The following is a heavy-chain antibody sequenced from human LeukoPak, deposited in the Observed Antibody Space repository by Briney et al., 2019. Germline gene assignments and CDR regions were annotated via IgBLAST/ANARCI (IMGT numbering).Heavy chain of an antibody. D-gene: IGHD3-10*01. V-gene: IGHV3-74*01. Sequence: PGGSLRLSCAASGFTFSSYWMHWVRQTPGKGLVWVSRINSDGSSTYYADSVKGRFTISRDNSKNTLYLQMNSLRAEDTAVYYCAKAWDTMVRGVIIRVRNYGMDVWGQGTTVTVSS. CDR1: GFTFSSYW. CDR2: INSDGSST. J-gene: IGHJ6*02. CDR3: AKAWDTMVRGVIIRVRNYGMDV.